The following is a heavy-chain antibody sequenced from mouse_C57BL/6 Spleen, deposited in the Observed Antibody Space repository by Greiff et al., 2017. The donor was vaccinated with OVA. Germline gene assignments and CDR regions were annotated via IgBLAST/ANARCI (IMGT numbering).Heavy chain of an antibody. J-gene: IGHJ4*01. CDR3: ARNYYGSPYYAMDY. CDR2: IWSGGST. CDR1: GFSLTSYG. V-gene: IGHV2-2*01. D-gene: IGHD1-1*01. Sequence: VQRVESGPGLVQPSQSLSITCTVSGFSLTSYGVHWVRQSPGKGLEWLGVIWSGGSTDYNAAFISRLSISKDNSKSQVFFKMNSLQADDTAIYYCARNYYGSPYYAMDYWGQGTSVTVSS.